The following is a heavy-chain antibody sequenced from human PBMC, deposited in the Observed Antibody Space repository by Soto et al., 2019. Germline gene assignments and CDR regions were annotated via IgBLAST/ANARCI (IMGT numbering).Heavy chain of an antibody. CDR2: IYATGTT. V-gene: IGHV4-4*07. D-gene: IGHD1-1*01. CDR1: GASISGFY. J-gene: IGHJ5*02. Sequence: SETLSLTCTVSGASISGFYWSWIRKSAGKGLEWIGRIYATGTTDYNPSPKSRVMMSVDTPKKQFSLKLRSAAAADAAVYYCVRDGTKTLRDWFDPWGQGTSVTGSS. CDR3: VRDGTKTLRDWFDP.